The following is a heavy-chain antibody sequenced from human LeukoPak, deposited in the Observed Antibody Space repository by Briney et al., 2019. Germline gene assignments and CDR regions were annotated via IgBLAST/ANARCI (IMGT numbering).Heavy chain of an antibody. CDR3: ARLQWLVHY. J-gene: IGHJ4*02. CDR2: IYYSGSI. CDR1: GGSISSSSFY. Sequence: SETLSLTYTVSGGSISSSSFYWGWIRQPPGTGLEWIGSIYYSGSIYYNPSLKSRVTISVDTSKNQFSLKLSSVTAADTAVYYCARLQWLVHYWGQGTLVTVSS. D-gene: IGHD6-19*01. V-gene: IGHV4-39*01.